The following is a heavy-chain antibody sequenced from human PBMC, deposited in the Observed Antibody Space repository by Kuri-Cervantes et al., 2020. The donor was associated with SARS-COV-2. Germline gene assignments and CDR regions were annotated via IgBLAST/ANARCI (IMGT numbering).Heavy chain of an antibody. V-gene: IGHV3-48*01. CDR2: ISSSSSTI. CDR3: ARDLSSGLWAFDY. J-gene: IGHJ4*02. Sequence: GESLKISCAASGFTSSSYSMNWVRQAPGKGLEWVSYISSSSSTIYYADSVKGRSTISRDNAKNSLYLQMNSLRAEDTAVYYCARDLSSGLWAFDYWGQGTLVTVSS. CDR1: GFTSSSYS. D-gene: IGHD5-18*01.